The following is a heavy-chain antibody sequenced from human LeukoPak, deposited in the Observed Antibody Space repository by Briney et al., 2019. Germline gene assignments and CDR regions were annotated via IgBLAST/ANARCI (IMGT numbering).Heavy chain of an antibody. CDR2: IIPIFGTA. Sequence: ASVKVSCKASGGTFSSYAISWVRQAPGQGLEWMGGIIPIFGTANYAQKFQGRVTMTEDTSTDTAYMELSSLRSEDTAVYYCATEVGATPLGAFDIWGQGTMVTVSS. V-gene: IGHV1-69*06. J-gene: IGHJ3*02. CDR3: ATEVGATPLGAFDI. CDR1: GGTFSSYA. D-gene: IGHD1-26*01.